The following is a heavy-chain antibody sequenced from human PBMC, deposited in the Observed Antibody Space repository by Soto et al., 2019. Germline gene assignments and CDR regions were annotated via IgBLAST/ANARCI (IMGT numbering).Heavy chain of an antibody. CDR2: INHSGST. CDR1: GVSFSGYY. Sequence: TLSLTCSVYGVSFSGYYWSWIRQPPGKGLDWIGEINHSGSTNYNPSLKSRVTISVDTSKNQFSLKLSSVTAADTAVYYCARAYGFFDYWGQGTLVTVSS. J-gene: IGHJ4*02. D-gene: IGHD2-21*01. V-gene: IGHV4-34*09. CDR3: ARAYGFFDY.